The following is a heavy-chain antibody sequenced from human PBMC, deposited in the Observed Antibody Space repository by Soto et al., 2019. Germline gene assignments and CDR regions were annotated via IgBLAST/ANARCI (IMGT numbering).Heavy chain of an antibody. CDR2: INSNNGNT. J-gene: IGHJ4*02. D-gene: IGHD7-27*01. V-gene: IGHV1-18*01. Sequence: QVQLVQSGAEVKRPGASVKVSCKASGYTFTSYGISWVRQAPGQGLEWMGWINSNNGNTDYAQMLQGRLTMTTDTSTTTVYKELRSLRSDDTAVYFCARDTPSLQTTGGIDYWGQGTLVTVSS. CDR1: GYTFTSYG. CDR3: ARDTPSLQTTGGIDY.